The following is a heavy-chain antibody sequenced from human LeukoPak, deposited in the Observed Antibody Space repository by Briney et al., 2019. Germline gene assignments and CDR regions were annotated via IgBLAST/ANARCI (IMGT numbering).Heavy chain of an antibody. CDR3: ARDANIRFDY. CDR2: INPNSGGT. CDR1: GYTFTSYD. V-gene: IGHV1-2*02. Sequence: ASVKVSCKASGYTFTSYDINWVRQATGQGLEWMGWINPNSGGTNYAQKFQGRVTMTRDTSISTAYMELSRLRSDDTAVYYCARDANIRFDYWGQGTLVTVSS. J-gene: IGHJ4*02. D-gene: IGHD2/OR15-2a*01.